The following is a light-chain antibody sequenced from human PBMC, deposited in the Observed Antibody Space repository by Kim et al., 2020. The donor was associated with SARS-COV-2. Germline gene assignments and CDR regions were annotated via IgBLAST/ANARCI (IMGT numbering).Light chain of an antibody. CDR2: DAS. CDR1: QSVSTY. CDR3: QQRSNWPSLT. J-gene: IGKJ4*01. V-gene: IGKV3-11*01. Sequence: SPGERATLSGSASQSVSTYLAWYQQKPGQTPRLLIYDASNRATGIPARFSGSGSGTDFTLTISGLEPEDFAVYYCQQRSNWPSLTGGGGTKVDIK.